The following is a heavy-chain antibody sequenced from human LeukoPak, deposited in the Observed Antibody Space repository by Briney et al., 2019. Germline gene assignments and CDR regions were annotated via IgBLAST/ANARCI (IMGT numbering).Heavy chain of an antibody. J-gene: IGHJ4*02. CDR1: GFTFSSYE. V-gene: IGHV3-48*03. CDR3: ATRAIYGAVAVF. D-gene: IGHD6-19*01. Sequence: PGGSLRLSCAASGFTFSSYEMNWVRQAPGKGLEWVSYISSSGSSIYYADSVKGRFTISRDNAKNTLYLQMNSLRAEDTAVYYCATRAIYGAVAVFWGQGTLVTVSS. CDR2: ISSSGSSI.